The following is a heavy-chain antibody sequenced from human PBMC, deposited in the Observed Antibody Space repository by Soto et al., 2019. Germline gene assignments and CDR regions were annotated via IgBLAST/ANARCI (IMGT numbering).Heavy chain of an antibody. CDR2: ISSTGSTI. V-gene: IGHV3-48*03. J-gene: IGHJ5*02. CDR3: ARGVYGDYS. D-gene: IGHD4-17*01. Sequence: EVQVVESGGGLVQPGRSLRLSCVASGLTFGSYEMNWVHQAPGKGLEWLSYISSTGSTIYYADSVKGRFTVSRDNAKNSLYLQMNSLRAEDTAVYYCARGVYGDYSWGQGTLVTVSS. CDR1: GLTFGSYE.